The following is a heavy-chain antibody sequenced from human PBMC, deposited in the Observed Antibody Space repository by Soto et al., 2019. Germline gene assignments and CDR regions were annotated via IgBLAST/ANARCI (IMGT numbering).Heavy chain of an antibody. V-gene: IGHV3-23*01. CDR3: AKDSPSYSSGWCFDY. Sequence: LRLSCAASGFTFSNYAMSWVRQAPGKGLEWVSVVSGTGGTTYYADSVKGRFTISRDNSKSTLYLQMNSLRAEDTAVYYCAKDSPSYSSGWCFDYWGQGTLVTVSS. CDR2: VSGTGGTT. J-gene: IGHJ4*02. CDR1: GFTFSNYA. D-gene: IGHD6-19*01.